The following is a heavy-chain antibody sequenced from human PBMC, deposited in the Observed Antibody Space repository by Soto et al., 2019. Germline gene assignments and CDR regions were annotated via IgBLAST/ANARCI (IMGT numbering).Heavy chain of an antibody. CDR2: ISGRGGST. V-gene: IGHV3-23*01. J-gene: IGHJ6*02. CDR1: GFTFSSYA. CDR3: AKGDIVVVPSIGLDV. Sequence: ESGGGLVQPGGSLRLSCAASGFTFSSYAMSWVRQAPGKGLEWVSTISGRGGSTYYADSVKGRFTISRDNSKNTLYLQMNSLRVEDTAVYYCAKGDIVVVPSIGLDVWGQGTTVTVSS. D-gene: IGHD2-2*01.